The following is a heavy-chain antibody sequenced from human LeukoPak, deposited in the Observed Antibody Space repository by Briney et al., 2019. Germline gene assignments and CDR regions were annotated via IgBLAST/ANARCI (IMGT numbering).Heavy chain of an antibody. CDR1: GFTVSSNY. V-gene: IGHV3-53*04. Sequence: PGGSLRLSCADSGFTVSSNYMSWVRQAPGKGLEWVSGIYSGGSTYYADSVKGRFTISRHNSKNTLYLQMNSLRAEDTAEYYCSIWFGDTFDYWGQGTLVTVSS. D-gene: IGHD3-10*01. CDR3: SIWFGDTFDY. J-gene: IGHJ4*02. CDR2: IYSGGST.